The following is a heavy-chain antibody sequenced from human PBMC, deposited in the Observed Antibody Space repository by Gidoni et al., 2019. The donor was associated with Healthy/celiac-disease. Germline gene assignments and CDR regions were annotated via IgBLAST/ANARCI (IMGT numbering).Heavy chain of an antibody. J-gene: IGHJ4*02. V-gene: IGHV4-38-2*02. Sequence: QVQLQESGPGLVKPSETLSLPCAVSGSSISSGSYWGWVRQPPGKGLEWIGSIYHSGSTYYNPSLKSRVTISVDTSKNQFSLKLSSVTAADTAVYYCARDHEGRGVNYFDYWGQGTLVTVSS. CDR2: IYHSGST. D-gene: IGHD3-10*01. CDR1: GSSISSGSY. CDR3: ARDHEGRGVNYFDY.